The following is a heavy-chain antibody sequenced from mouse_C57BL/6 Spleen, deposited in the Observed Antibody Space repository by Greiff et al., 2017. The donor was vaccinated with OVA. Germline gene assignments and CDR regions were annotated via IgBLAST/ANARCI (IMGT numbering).Heavy chain of an antibody. J-gene: IGHJ4*01. V-gene: IGHV1-81*01. CDR2: IYPRSGNT. D-gene: IGHD1-1*01. CDR1: GYTFTSYG. Sequence: LVESGAELARPGASVKLSCKASGYTFTSYGISWVKQRTGQGLEWIGEIYPRSGNTYYNEKFKGKATLTADKSSSTAYMELRSLTSEDSAVYFCARLLRFYAMDYWGQGTSVTVSS. CDR3: ARLLRFYAMDY.